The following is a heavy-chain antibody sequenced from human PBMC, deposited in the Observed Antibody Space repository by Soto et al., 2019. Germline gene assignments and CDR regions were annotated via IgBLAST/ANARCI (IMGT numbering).Heavy chain of an antibody. V-gene: IGHV4-30-4*01. CDR2: IYYSGST. CDR1: GGSISSGDYY. Sequence: PSETLSLTCTVSGGSISSGDYYWSWIRQPPGKGLEWIGYIYYSGSTYYNPSLKSRVTISVDTSKNQFSLKLSSVTAADTAVYYCARYPPGRGYYYYGMDVWGQGTTVTVSS. J-gene: IGHJ6*02. D-gene: IGHD2-2*01. CDR3: ARYPPGRGYYYYGMDV.